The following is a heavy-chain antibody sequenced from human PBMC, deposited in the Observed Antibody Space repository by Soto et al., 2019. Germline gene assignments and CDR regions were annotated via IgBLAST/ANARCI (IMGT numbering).Heavy chain of an antibody. J-gene: IGHJ4*02. Sequence: GGSLRLSCAASGFTFSGYAMTWVRQAPGKGFEWVSSTGGNGVATYYADSVTGRFTISRDNSKNTLYLQMDSLRAEDTAVYYCAKDSPFSGTGRLAFDYWGQGTLVTVSS. CDR2: TGGNGVAT. V-gene: IGHV3-23*01. CDR1: GFTFSGYA. CDR3: AKDSPFSGTGRLAFDY. D-gene: IGHD3-10*01.